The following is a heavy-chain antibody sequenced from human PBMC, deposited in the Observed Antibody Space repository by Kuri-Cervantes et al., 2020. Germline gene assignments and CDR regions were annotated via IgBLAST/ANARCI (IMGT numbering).Heavy chain of an antibody. J-gene: IGHJ4*02. Sequence: GESLRLSCAASGFTFISYGMHWVRQAPGKGLEWVAVISYDGSNKYYADSVKGRFTISRDNSQNTLYLQVNGLRAEDTAVYYCAKGSSTARPYYFDYWGQGTLVTVSS. CDR2: ISYDGSNK. D-gene: IGHD6-13*01. CDR3: AKGSSTARPYYFDY. CDR1: GFTFISYG. V-gene: IGHV3-30*18.